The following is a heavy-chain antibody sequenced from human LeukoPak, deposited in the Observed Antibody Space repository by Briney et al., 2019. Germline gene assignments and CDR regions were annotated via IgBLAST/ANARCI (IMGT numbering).Heavy chain of an antibody. CDR3: AKEGYSSGWYALYYYYGMDV. CDR2: ISGSGGST. D-gene: IGHD6-19*01. Sequence: GGSLRLSCAASGFTFSSYAMSWVRQAPGKGLEWVSAISGSGGSTYYADSVKGRSTISRDNSKNTLYLQMNSLRAEDTAVYYCAKEGYSSGWYALYYYYGMDVWGQGTTVTVSS. CDR1: GFTFSSYA. V-gene: IGHV3-23*01. J-gene: IGHJ6*02.